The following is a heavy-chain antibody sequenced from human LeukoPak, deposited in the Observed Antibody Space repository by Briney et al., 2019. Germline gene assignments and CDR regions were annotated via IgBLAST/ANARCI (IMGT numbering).Heavy chain of an antibody. D-gene: IGHD3-22*01. Sequence: SETLSLTCTVSGGSISSYYWSWIRQPPGKGLEWIGYIYYSGSTNYNPSLKSRVTISVDTSKNQFSLKLSSVTAADTAVYYCARVHGPYYYDSSGYHLDYWGQGTLVTVSS. J-gene: IGHJ4*02. CDR1: GGSISSYY. V-gene: IGHV4-59*01. CDR3: ARVHGPYYYDSSGYHLDY. CDR2: IYYSGST.